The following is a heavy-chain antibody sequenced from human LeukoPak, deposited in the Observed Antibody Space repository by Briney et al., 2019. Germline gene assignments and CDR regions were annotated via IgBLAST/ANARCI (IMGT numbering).Heavy chain of an antibody. J-gene: IGHJ4*02. Sequence: GGSLRLSCAASGFTVSSNYMSWVRQAPGKGLEWVSVIYSGGSTYYADSVKGRFTISRDNSKNTLYLQMNSLRAEDTAVYYCARSDYRSGDFGYWGQGTLVTVSS. CDR3: ARSDYRSGDFGY. CDR2: IYSGGST. D-gene: IGHD3-10*01. V-gene: IGHV3-66*01. CDR1: GFTVSSNY.